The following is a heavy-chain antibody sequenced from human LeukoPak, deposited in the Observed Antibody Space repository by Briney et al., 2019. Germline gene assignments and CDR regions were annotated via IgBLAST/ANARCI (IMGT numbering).Heavy chain of an antibody. CDR3: ARDLVTVTKGFDI. J-gene: IGHJ3*02. D-gene: IGHD4-17*01. CDR2: ISHIGRT. V-gene: IGHV4-59*11. CDR1: GDSFSSHY. Sequence: SDTLSLICAVSGDSFSSHYWTWIRQSPGTGLEWIGYISHIGRTNYNPSLKSRVTISIDTSKNQFSLKLRSVTAADTAVYYCARDLVTVTKGFDIWGQGTMVSVSS.